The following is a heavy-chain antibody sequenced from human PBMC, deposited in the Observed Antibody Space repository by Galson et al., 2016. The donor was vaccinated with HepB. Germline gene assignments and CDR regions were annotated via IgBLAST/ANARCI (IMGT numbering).Heavy chain of an antibody. CDR2: IRSKAYGGTT. Sequence: SLRLSCAASGFTFGDYAMSWFRQAPGKGLEWVCFIRSKAYGGTTEYAASVKGRFTISRDDSKSIAYLQMNSLKSEDTAVYFCTRASYSGSGRHPPLGGMNVWGQGTTVTVSS. D-gene: IGHD3-10*01. CDR1: GFTFGDYA. V-gene: IGHV3-49*03. CDR3: TRASYSGSGRHPPLGGMNV. J-gene: IGHJ6*02.